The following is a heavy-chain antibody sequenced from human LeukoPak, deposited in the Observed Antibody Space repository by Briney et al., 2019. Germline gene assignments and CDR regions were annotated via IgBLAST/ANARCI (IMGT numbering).Heavy chain of an antibody. D-gene: IGHD5-18*01. CDR2: IYPGDSDT. CDR1: GYSFTSYW. J-gene: IGHJ4*02. Sequence: GESLKISCKGSGYSFTSYWIGWVRQMPGKGLEWMGIIYPGDSDTRYSPSFQGQVTISADKSISTAYLQWSSLKVSDTAMYYCARLRVVDTAMVEDFDYWGQGTLVTVSS. CDR3: ARLRVVDTAMVEDFDY. V-gene: IGHV5-51*01.